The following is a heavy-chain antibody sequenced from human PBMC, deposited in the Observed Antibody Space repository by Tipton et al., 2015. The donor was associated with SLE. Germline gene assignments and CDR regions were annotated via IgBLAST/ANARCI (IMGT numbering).Heavy chain of an antibody. CDR1: GFTFDDYA. CDR2: ISWNSGSI. J-gene: IGHJ4*02. CDR3: ARSTCGGDCYFDY. V-gene: IGHV3-9*01. Sequence: SLRLSCAASGFTFDDYAMHWVRQAPGKGLEWVSGISWNSGSIGYADSVKGRFTISRDNAKNSLYLQMNSLRAEDTALYYCARSTCGGDCYFDYWGQGTLVTVSS. D-gene: IGHD2-21*01.